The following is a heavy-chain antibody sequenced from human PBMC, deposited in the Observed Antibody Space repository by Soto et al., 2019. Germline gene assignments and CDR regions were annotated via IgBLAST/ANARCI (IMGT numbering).Heavy chain of an antibody. D-gene: IGHD3-22*01. CDR3: ARDRTFTMIVVVITGGFDY. CDR2: ISAYNGNT. J-gene: IGHJ4*02. CDR1: GYTFTSYG. Sequence: GASVKVSCKASGYTFTSYGISWVRQAPGQGLEWMGWISAYNGNTNYAQKLQGRVTMTTDTSTSTAYMELRSLRSDDTAVYYCARDRTFTMIVVVITGGFDYWGQGTLVTVSS. V-gene: IGHV1-18*01.